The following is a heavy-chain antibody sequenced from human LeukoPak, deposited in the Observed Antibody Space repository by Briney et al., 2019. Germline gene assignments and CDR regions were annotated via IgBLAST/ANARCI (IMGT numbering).Heavy chain of an antibody. CDR1: GYTFTSYV. J-gene: IGHJ5*02. CDR3: ARAYSSSWFYWFDP. CDR2: MNPNSGNT. Sequence: ASVKVSCKASGYTFTSYVINWVRQATGQGLEWMGWMNPNSGNTGYAQKFQGRVTMTRKTSISTAYIELSSLRSEDTGVYYCARAYSSSWFYWFDPWGQGTLVTVSS. V-gene: IGHV1-8*01. D-gene: IGHD6-13*01.